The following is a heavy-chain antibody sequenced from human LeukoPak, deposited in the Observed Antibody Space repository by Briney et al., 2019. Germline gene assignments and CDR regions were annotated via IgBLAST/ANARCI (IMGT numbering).Heavy chain of an antibody. CDR2: INHTGGT. V-gene: IGHV4-34*01. CDR1: GGSFSGYY. J-gene: IGHJ6*02. Sequence: SETLSLTCAVYGGSFSGYYWSWVRLFPAKGLEWIGEINHTGGTNYNPSLNSRVTISIDASKSQVSLTVNSVTAADTAVYYCARGHYSNNGLIYYSGMDVWGQGTTVTVSS. D-gene: IGHD4-11*01. CDR3: ARGHYSNNGLIYYSGMDV.